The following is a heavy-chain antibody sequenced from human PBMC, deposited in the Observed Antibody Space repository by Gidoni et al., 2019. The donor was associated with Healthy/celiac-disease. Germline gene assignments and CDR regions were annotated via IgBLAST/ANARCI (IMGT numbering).Heavy chain of an antibody. D-gene: IGHD2-15*01. V-gene: IGHV3-11*06. CDR3: ARVSLRWFEFNYFDY. Sequence: ISRDNAKNSLYLQMNSLRAEDTAVYYCARVSLRWFEFNYFDYWGQGTLVTVSS. J-gene: IGHJ4*02.